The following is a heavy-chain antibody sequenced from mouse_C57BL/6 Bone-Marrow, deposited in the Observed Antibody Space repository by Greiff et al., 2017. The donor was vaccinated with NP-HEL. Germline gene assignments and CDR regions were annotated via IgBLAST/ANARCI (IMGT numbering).Heavy chain of an antibody. D-gene: IGHD1-1*01. CDR1: GYTFTDYY. V-gene: IGHV1-75*01. Sequence: QVQLQQSGPELVKPGASVKISCKASGYTFTDYYINWVKQRPGQGLEWIGWIFPGSGSTYYNEKFKGKATLTVDKSSSTAYMLLSSLTSEDSAVYFCARDLYYYGSSFYWYFDVWGTGTTVTVSS. CDR2: IFPGSGST. CDR3: ARDLYYYGSSFYWYFDV. J-gene: IGHJ1*03.